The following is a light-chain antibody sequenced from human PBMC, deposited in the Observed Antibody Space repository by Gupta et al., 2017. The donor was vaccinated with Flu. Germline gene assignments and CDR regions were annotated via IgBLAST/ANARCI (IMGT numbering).Light chain of an antibody. J-gene: IGKJ2*01. CDR2: GAS. Sequence: EIVLTQSPGTLSLSPGERATLSCRASHFVSIAYFAWYQQKPCQAPRLLIFGASTRASGIPDRFGGSASGTYFTLTISILEAEDFVVYYCQRDGSSPDTFGQGTRLEIK. V-gene: IGKV3-20*01. CDR1: HFVSIAY. CDR3: QRDGSSPDT.